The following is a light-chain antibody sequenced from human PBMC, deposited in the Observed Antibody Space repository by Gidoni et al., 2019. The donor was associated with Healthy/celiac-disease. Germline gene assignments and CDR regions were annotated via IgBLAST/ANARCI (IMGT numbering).Light chain of an antibody. J-gene: IGKJ2*01. V-gene: IGKV1-39*01. CDR3: QQSYSTPYT. Sequence: DIQMTQSPSSLSASVGDRVTITCRAGQSISAYLNWYQHKPGRAPKLLIYAESSLQSGVPSRFSDSGSGTDFTLTISSLQPGDFATYYCQQSYSTPYTFGQGTKLEIK. CDR2: AES. CDR1: QSISAY.